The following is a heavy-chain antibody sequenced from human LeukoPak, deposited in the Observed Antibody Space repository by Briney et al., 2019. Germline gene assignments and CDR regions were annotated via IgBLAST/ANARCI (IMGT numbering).Heavy chain of an antibody. CDR1: GFTFSSYS. Sequence: QPGGSLRLSCAASGFTFSSYSMNWVRQAPGKGLEWVSYISSSSSTIYYADSVKGRFTISRDNAKNSLYLQMNSLRAEDTAVYYCARDHREFKSHDAFDIWGQGTMVTVSS. CDR3: ARDHREFKSHDAFDI. J-gene: IGHJ3*02. D-gene: IGHD3-10*01. V-gene: IGHV3-48*01. CDR2: ISSSSSTI.